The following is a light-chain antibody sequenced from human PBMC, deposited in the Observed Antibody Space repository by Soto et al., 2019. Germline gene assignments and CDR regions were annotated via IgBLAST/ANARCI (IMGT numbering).Light chain of an antibody. CDR1: QGISSY. J-gene: IGKJ1*01. Sequence: IQLTQSPSSLSASVGDRVTITCRASQGISSYLAWYQQKPGKAPKLLIYKASSLESGVPSRFSGSGSGTEFTLTISSLQPDDFATYYCQHPWTFGQGTKVDIK. V-gene: IGKV1-5*03. CDR3: QHPWT. CDR2: KAS.